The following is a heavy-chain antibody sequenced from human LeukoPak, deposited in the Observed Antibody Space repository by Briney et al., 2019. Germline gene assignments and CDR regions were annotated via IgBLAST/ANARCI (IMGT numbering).Heavy chain of an antibody. D-gene: IGHD3-3*01. V-gene: IGHV4-61*02. CDR3: ARLRFLEWLLSDNWFDP. CDR2: IYTSGST. CDR1: GGSISSGSYY. Sequence: PSETLSLTCTVSGGSISSGSYYWSWIRQPAGKGLEWIGRIYTSGSTNYNPSLKSRVTISVDTSKNQFSLKLSSVTAADTAVYYCARLRFLEWLLSDNWFDPWGQGTLVTVSS. J-gene: IGHJ5*02.